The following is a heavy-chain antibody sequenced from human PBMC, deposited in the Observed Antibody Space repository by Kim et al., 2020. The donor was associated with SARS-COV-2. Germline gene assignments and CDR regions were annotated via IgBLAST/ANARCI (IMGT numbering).Heavy chain of an antibody. D-gene: IGHD2-21*02. Sequence: QKVQGRVNMTRDTSISTAYMELSRLRSDDTAVYYCARVSWGDSVLLFDYWGQGTLVTVSS. CDR3: ARVSWGDSVLLFDY. V-gene: IGHV1-2*02. J-gene: IGHJ4*02.